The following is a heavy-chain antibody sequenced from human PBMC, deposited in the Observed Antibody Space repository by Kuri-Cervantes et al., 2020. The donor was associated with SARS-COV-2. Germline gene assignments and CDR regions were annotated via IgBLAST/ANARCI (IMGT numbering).Heavy chain of an antibody. Sequence: AESLSLSCAASGFTFSSYWMSWVRQAPGKGLEWVANIKQDGSEKYYVDSVKGRFTISRDNAKNSLYRQMNSLRAEDTAVYYCARDRSFTPDYWGQGTLVTVSS. V-gene: IGHV3-7*01. CDR3: ARDRSFTPDY. J-gene: IGHJ4*02. CDR1: GFTFSSYW. D-gene: IGHD3-10*01. CDR2: IKQDGSEK.